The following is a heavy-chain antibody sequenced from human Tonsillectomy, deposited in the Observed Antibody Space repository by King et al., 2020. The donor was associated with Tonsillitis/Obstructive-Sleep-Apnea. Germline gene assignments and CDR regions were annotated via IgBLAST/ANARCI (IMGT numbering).Heavy chain of an antibody. CDR1: GGTFSSYA. D-gene: IGHD6-19*01. CDR2: IIPIFGTA. V-gene: IGHV1-69*01. CDR3: ARVGTVAGREGDAFDI. J-gene: IGHJ3*02. Sequence: QLVQSGAEVKKPGSSVKVSCKASGGTFSSYAISWVRQAPGQGLEWMGGIIPIFGTANYAQKFQGRVTITADESTSTAYMELSSLRSEDTAMYYCARVGTVAGREGDAFDIWGQGTMVTVSS.